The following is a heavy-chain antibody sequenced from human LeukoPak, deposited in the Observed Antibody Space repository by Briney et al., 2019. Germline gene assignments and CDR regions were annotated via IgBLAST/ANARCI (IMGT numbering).Heavy chain of an antibody. D-gene: IGHD3-10*01. CDR2: IAPSDSHT. J-gene: IGHJ3*02. V-gene: IGHV5-10-1*01. CDR3: ARRRYYGSGSYYTHDAFDI. CDR1: GYSFPSYW. Sequence: GESLKISCKVSGYSFPSYWITWVRQMPGKGLEWMGGIAPSDSHTNYSPSFEGHVTISVDKSISTAYLQWSSLKASDTAMYYCARRRYYGSGSYYTHDAFDIWGQGTMVTVSS.